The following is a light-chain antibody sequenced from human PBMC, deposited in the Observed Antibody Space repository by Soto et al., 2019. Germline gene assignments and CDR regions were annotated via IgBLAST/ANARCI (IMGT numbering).Light chain of an antibody. CDR2: EVN. Sequence: QSALTQPASVSGSPGQSITISCTGTISDVGSHNLVSWYQQHPDKAPKLIIYEVNERPSGVSSRFSGSKSGNTASLTVSGLQPDDEADYHCCSFAGSNTLPYVFGNGTKVTVL. CDR1: ISDVGSHNL. V-gene: IGLV2-23*02. J-gene: IGLJ1*01. CDR3: CSFAGSNTLPYV.